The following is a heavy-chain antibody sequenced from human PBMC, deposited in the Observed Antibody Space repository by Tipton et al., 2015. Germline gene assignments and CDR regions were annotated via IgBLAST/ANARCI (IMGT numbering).Heavy chain of an antibody. CDR3: ARTRYCFGTTCHEDYFYGMDV. CDR2: ISHSGNT. CDR1: AYSISSDYY. J-gene: IGHJ6*02. D-gene: IGHD2-2*01. Sequence: TLSLTCAVSAYSISSDYYWGWIRQPPGKGLEWIGSISHSGNTYYNPSLKSRVTISVDTSKNQFSLKLSSVTAADTAMYYCARTRYCFGTTCHEDYFYGMDVWGQGTMVTVSS. V-gene: IGHV4-38-2*01.